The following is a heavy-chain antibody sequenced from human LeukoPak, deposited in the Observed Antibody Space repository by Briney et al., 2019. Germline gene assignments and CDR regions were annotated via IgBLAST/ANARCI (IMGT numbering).Heavy chain of an antibody. V-gene: IGHV4-34*01. D-gene: IGHD6-19*01. CDR1: GGSFSGYY. CDR3: ARTYSSGWLKYFDY. CDR2: INHSGST. Sequence: SETLSLTCAVYGGSFSGYYWSWIRQPPGKGLEWIGEINHSGSTNYNPSLKSRVTISVDTSKNQFSLELSSVTAADTAVYYCARTYSSGWLKYFDYWGQGTLVTVSS. J-gene: IGHJ4*02.